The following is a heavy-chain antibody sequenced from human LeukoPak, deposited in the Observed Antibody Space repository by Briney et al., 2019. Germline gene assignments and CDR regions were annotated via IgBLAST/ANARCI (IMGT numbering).Heavy chain of an antibody. CDR2: INPSGGST. Sequence: ASVKVSCKASGYTFTSYYMHWVRQAPGQGLEWMGIINPSGGSTSYAQKFQGRVTMTRDTSTSTAYMELRSLRSDDTAVYYCARANGDSSYFDYWGQGTLATVSS. J-gene: IGHJ4*02. D-gene: IGHD4-17*01. CDR3: ARANGDSSYFDY. V-gene: IGHV1-46*01. CDR1: GYTFTSYY.